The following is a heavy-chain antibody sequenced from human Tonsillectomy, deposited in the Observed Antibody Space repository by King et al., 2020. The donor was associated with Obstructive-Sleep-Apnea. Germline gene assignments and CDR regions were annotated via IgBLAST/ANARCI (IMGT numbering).Heavy chain of an antibody. D-gene: IGHD6-19*01. V-gene: IGHV5-10-1*01. CDR2: IDPSDSYT. J-gene: IGHJ4*02. Sequence: QLVQSGAEVKKPGESLRISCKGSGFSFTTYWISWVRQMPGKGLEWMGRIDPSDSYTNYNPSFQGHVTISADKSMSTAYLQWSSLKAADTAMYYCARGVRSGWYCCDYWGQGTLVTVSS. CDR3: ARGVRSGWYCCDY. CDR1: GFSFTTYW.